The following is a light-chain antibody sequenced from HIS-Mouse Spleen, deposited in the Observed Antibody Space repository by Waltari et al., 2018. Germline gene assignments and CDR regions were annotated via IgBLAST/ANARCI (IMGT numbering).Light chain of an antibody. Sequence: QSVLTQPPSASGTPGQRVTISCSGSSSNLGRNYVYWYQPPPGPAPKLLIYRNNQRPSGVPDRFSGSKSGTSASLAISGLRSEDEADYYCAAWDDSLSGPVFGGGTKLTVL. CDR3: AAWDDSLSGPV. V-gene: IGLV1-47*01. CDR1: SSNLGRNY. J-gene: IGLJ3*02. CDR2: RNN.